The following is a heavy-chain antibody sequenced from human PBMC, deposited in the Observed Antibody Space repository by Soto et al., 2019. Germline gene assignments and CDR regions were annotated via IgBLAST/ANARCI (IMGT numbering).Heavy chain of an antibody. CDR1: GYIFSDYG. CDR2: ISGYSGNA. Sequence: QVQVMQSGAEVKKPGDSVKVSCKTSGYIFSDYGITWVRQAPGQGLAWMGWISGYSGNANLAQKFQGRVTMTTDKSTRTAYMELRRLRSDDTAVYYCAKRTSGTTWGESDYWGQGTLVTVSS. D-gene: IGHD4-17*01. V-gene: IGHV1-18*04. J-gene: IGHJ4*02. CDR3: AKRTSGTTWGESDY.